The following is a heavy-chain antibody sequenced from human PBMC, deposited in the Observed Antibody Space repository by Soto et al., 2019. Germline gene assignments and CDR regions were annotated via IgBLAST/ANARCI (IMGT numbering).Heavy chain of an antibody. CDR2: ISFDGSNK. CDR1: GFTFNSYG. J-gene: IGHJ5*02. CDR3: AKELIVGGIGHNWFDP. V-gene: IGHV3-30*18. D-gene: IGHD1-26*01. Sequence: GGSLRLSCAASGFTFNSYGMHWVRQAPGKGLEWVAVISFDGSNKYYADSVKGRFTISRDNSKNTLYLQMNSLRAEDTAVYYCAKELIVGGIGHNWFDPWGQGT.